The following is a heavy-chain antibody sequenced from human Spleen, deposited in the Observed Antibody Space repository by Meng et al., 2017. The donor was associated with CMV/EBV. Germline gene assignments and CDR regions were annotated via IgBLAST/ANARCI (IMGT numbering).Heavy chain of an antibody. CDR1: GFTYDDYG. CDR2: IKEDGSER. V-gene: IGHV3-7*01. Sequence: GESLKISCAASGFTYDDYGMTWVRQAPGKGLEWVASIKEDGSERYYVDSMKGRFTISRDNAKKSLSLQMHSVRVDDTAVYYCARGASWYAPPDYWGQGTLVTVSS. D-gene: IGHD6-13*01. J-gene: IGHJ4*02. CDR3: ARGASWYAPPDY.